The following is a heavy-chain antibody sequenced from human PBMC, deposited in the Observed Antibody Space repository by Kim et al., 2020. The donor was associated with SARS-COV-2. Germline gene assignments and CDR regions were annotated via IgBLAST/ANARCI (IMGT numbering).Heavy chain of an antibody. D-gene: IGHD2-21*02. J-gene: IGHJ4*02. Sequence: PSLQSRVTISVDPSKNQFSLKLSSLTAADTAVYYCAIAMNCGRACRNDYWGQGTLVTVSS. CDR3: AIAMNCGRACRNDY. V-gene: IGHV4-39*01.